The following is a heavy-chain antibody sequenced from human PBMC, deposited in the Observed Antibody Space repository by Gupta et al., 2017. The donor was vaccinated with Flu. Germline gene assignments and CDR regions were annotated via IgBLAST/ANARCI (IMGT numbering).Heavy chain of an antibody. D-gene: IGHD1-26*01. CDR2: INPNSGGT. Sequence: QGQLVQSGAEVKKPGASLKVTCKASGYTLTGYFMHWVRQAPGQGLEWMGRINPNSGGTNYAQKFQGRVTMTRDTSISTAYMELTRLRSDDTAVYYCAREGGDIAGATGAFDIWGQGTMITVSS. CDR1: GYTLTGYF. J-gene: IGHJ3*02. CDR3: AREGGDIAGATGAFDI. V-gene: IGHV1-2*06.